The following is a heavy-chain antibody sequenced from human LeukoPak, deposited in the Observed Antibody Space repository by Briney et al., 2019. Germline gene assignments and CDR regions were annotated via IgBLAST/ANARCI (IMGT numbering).Heavy chain of an antibody. J-gene: IGHJ6*02. CDR3: ARDAMVRGVLAPYYYYGMDV. D-gene: IGHD3-10*01. V-gene: IGHV4-39*07. CDR1: GGSISSSSYY. Sequence: SETLSLTCTVSGGSISSSSYYWGWIRQPPGKGLEWIGSIYYSGSTYYNPSLKSRVTISVDTSKNQFSLKLSSVTAADTAVYYCARDAMVRGVLAPYYYYGMDVWGQGTTVTVSS. CDR2: IYYSGST.